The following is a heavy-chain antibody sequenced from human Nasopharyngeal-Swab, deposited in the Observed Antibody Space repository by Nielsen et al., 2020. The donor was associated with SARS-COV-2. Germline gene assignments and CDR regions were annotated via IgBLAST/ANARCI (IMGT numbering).Heavy chain of an antibody. V-gene: IGHV1-69*05. J-gene: IGHJ4*02. CDR1: GGTFSSYA. Sequence: SVKVSCKASGGTFSSYAISWVRQAPGQGLEWMGGIIPIFGTANYAQKLQGRVTMTTDTSTSTAYMELRSLRSDDTAVYYCARDYDYVWGRYRWYFDYWGQGTLVTVSS. D-gene: IGHD3-16*02. CDR2: IIPIFGTA. CDR3: ARDYDYVWGRYRWYFDY.